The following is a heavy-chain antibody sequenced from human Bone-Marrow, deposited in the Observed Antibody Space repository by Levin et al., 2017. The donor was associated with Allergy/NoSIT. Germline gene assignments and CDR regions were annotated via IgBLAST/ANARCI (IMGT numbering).Heavy chain of an antibody. D-gene: IGHD3-22*01. CDR3: ASWAMYHYDRSAFDYFYYAVDG. Sequence: SCAASGILFSSYDMNWVRQAPGKGLEWVSSISAGGNYIYYADSVKGRFTISRDNAKNSLFLQMNSLRAEDTAVYYCASWAMYHYDRSAFDYFYYAVDGWGQGTTVTVSS. V-gene: IGHV3-21*01. CDR2: ISAGGNYI. J-gene: IGHJ6*02. CDR1: GILFSSYD.